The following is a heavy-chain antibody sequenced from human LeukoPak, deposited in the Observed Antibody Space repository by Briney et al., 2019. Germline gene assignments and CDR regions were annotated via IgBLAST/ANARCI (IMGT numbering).Heavy chain of an antibody. V-gene: IGHV3-21*01. J-gene: IGHJ3*02. CDR1: GFTLSSYS. D-gene: IGHD3-10*01. CDR2: ISRSSAYI. CDR3: ASFPPYMVRTDAFDI. Sequence: GGSLRLSCAASGFTLSSYSMNWVRQAPGKGLEWVSSISRSSAYIYYADSVKGRFTISRDNAKNSLYLQMNSLRAEDAAVYYCASFPPYMVRTDAFDIWGQGTMVTVSS.